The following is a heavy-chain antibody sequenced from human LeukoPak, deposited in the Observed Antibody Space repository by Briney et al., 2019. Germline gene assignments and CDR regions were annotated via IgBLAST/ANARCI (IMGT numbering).Heavy chain of an antibody. CDR1: GYTFTSYY. CDR3: ARDCCTNGVCYPWTD. Sequence: GASVKVSCKASGYTFTSYYMHWVRQAPGQGLEWMGIINPSGGSTSYAQKFQGRVTMTRDTSTSTVYMELSSLRSEDTAVYYCARDCCTNGVCYPWTDWGQGTLVTVSS. V-gene: IGHV1-46*01. J-gene: IGHJ4*02. D-gene: IGHD2-8*01. CDR2: INPSGGST.